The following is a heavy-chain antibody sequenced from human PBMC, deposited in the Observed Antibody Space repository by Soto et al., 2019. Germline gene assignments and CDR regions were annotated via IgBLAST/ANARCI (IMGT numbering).Heavy chain of an antibody. CDR3: ATNFRDCPKSACYFS. Sequence: EVQLLESGGGLVQPGGSLRLSCAASGLTFSSSVMTWVRQVPGKGLEWVSVITDNGGYTSYPDSVKGRFTVSRDNSKNTVFLQMNSLGAEDTAIYYCATNFRDCPKSACYFSWGQGTLVTVAS. D-gene: IGHD2-15*01. V-gene: IGHV3-23*01. CDR2: ITDNGGYT. CDR1: GLTFSSSV. J-gene: IGHJ4*02.